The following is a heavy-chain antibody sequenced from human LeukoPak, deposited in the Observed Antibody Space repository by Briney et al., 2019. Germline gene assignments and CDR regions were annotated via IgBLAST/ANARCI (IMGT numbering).Heavy chain of an antibody. J-gene: IGHJ4*02. D-gene: IGHD3-9*01. V-gene: IGHV4-59*01. CDR3: AREKRRGYYDILTGPYYFDY. CDR1: GASISNYY. Sequence: SETLSLTCTVSGASISNYYWSWIRQSPGKGLEWIGHIYYSGSTNYNPSLKSRVTISVDTSKNQFSLKLSSVTAADTAVYYCAREKRRGYYDILTGPYYFDYWGQGTLVTVSS. CDR2: IYYSGST.